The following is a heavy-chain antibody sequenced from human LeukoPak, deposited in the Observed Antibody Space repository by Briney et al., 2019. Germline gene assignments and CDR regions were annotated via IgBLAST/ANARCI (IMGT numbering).Heavy chain of an antibody. CDR3: ASNSGSDPPSCMDV. Sequence: GGSLRLSCAASGFTFSDYYMSWIRQAPGKGLEWVSYISSSGSTIYYADSVKGRFTISRDNAKNSLYLQMNSLRAEDTAVYYCASNSGSDPPSCMDVWGKGTTVTVSS. J-gene: IGHJ6*03. D-gene: IGHD1-26*01. V-gene: IGHV3-11*01. CDR1: GFTFSDYY. CDR2: ISSSGSTI.